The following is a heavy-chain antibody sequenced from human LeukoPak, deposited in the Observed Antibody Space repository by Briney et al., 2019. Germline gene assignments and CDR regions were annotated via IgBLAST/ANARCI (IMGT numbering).Heavy chain of an antibody. D-gene: IGHD2-15*01. Sequence: GESLKISCQGSGYSFTSYWITWVRQMAGKGLEWMGKIDPSDSYTNYSPSFQGHVTISADKSISTAYLRWSSLKASDTAMYYCARGYCGGGSCNWFDPWGQGTLVTVSS. CDR2: IDPSDSYT. CDR1: GYSFTSYW. J-gene: IGHJ5*02. V-gene: IGHV5-10-1*01. CDR3: ARGYCGGGSCNWFDP.